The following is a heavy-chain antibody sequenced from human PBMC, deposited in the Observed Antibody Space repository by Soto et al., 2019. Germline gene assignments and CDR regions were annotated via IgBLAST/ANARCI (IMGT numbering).Heavy chain of an antibody. J-gene: IGHJ6*02. CDR1: GYTFTSYG. CDR3: AIGGDYGDHDKEFGGYYYGMDV. D-gene: IGHD4-17*01. CDR2: ISAYNGNT. V-gene: IGHV1-18*01. Sequence: QVQLVQSGAEVKKTGASVKVSCKASGYTFTSYGISWVRQAPGQGIEWMGWISAYNGNTNDAQKLQVRVTMTTDTSASTAYMELRSLRSDVTAVYYCAIGGDYGDHDKEFGGYYYGMDVWGQGTTVTVSS.